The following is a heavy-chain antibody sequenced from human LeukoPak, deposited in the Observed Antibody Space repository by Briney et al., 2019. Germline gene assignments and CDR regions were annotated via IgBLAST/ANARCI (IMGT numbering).Heavy chain of an antibody. CDR1: GFTFSSYS. CDR2: ISSSSSTI. Sequence: PGGPLRLSCAASGFTFSSYSMTWVRQAPGKGLEWVSYISSSSSTIYYADSVKGRFTISRDNAKNSLYLQMNSLRDEDTAVYYCARFRIRGSGADFDYWGQGTLVTVSS. D-gene: IGHD3-10*01. J-gene: IGHJ4*02. CDR3: ARFRIRGSGADFDY. V-gene: IGHV3-48*02.